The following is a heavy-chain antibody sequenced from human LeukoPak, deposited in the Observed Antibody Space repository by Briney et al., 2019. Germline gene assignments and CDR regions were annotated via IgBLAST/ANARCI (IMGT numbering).Heavy chain of an antibody. CDR3: ARDPTSGADPIIYYYYGMDV. Sequence: PGGSPRLSCAASGFTFSSYAMSWVRQAPGKGLEWVSSISSSSSYIYYADSVKGRFTISRDNAKNSLYLQMNSLRAEDTAVYYCARDPTSGADPIIYYYYGMDVWGQGTTVTVSS. D-gene: IGHD1-1*01. CDR1: GFTFSSYA. V-gene: IGHV3-21*01. J-gene: IGHJ6*02. CDR2: ISSSSSYI.